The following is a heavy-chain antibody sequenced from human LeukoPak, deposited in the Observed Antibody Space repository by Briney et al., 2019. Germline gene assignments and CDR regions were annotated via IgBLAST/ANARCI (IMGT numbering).Heavy chain of an antibody. Sequence: GGSLRLSCAASGFTFNNYAMTWVRQAPGKGLEWVSAISGSGGSTYYADSVKGRFTISRDNSKNALYLQMNNLRAEDTAVYYCATKTSYGDRYFDYWGQGTLVTVSS. CDR2: ISGSGGST. J-gene: IGHJ4*02. CDR3: ATKTSYGDRYFDY. CDR1: GFTFNNYA. V-gene: IGHV3-23*01. D-gene: IGHD4-17*01.